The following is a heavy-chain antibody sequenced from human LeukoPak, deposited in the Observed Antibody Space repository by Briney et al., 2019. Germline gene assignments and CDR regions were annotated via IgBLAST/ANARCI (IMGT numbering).Heavy chain of an antibody. J-gene: IGHJ4*02. CDR3: AREGQLAYFDY. CDR2: ISSSSSYI. CDR1: GFTFSSYS. V-gene: IGHV3-21*01. D-gene: IGHD6-13*01. Sequence: GGSLRLSCAASGFTFSSYSMNWVRQAPGKGLEWVSSISSSSSYIYYADSVKGRFTISRDNAKNSLYLQMNSLRAEDTAVHYCAREGQLAYFDYWGQGTLVTVSS.